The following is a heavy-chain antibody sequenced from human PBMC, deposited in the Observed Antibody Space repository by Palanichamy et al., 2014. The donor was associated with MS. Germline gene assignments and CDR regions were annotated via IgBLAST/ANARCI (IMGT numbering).Heavy chain of an antibody. Sequence: QVQRGGVVGEAVVQPGGSLRLSCAASGFTFRSYGMHWVRQAPGKGLEWVTFIQYDENNKYYGDSVKGRFTISRDSSENTLYLQMNSLRAEDTAVYFCARDQNPRSSGGLGYLDCWGQGILVTVSS. CDR2: IQYDENNK. V-gene: IGHV3-30*02. CDR3: ARDQNPRSSGGLGYLDC. D-gene: IGHD1-26*01. CDR1: GFTFRSYG. J-gene: IGHJ4*02.